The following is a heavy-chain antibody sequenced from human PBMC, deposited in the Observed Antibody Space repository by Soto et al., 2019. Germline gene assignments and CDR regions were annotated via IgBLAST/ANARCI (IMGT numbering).Heavy chain of an antibody. CDR3: AREERDYSSSSDY. CDR2: ISSDGINK. CDR1: GFSFSTYS. Sequence: QVQLVESGGGVVQPGRSLRLSCAASGFSFSTYSMMWVRQAPGKGLEWLASISSDGINKYYPDSLKGRFTLSRDNSKNTLYLQMNSLKTEDTALYFCAREERDYSSSSDYWGQGTLVTVSS. V-gene: IGHV3-30-3*01. J-gene: IGHJ4*02. D-gene: IGHD6-13*01.